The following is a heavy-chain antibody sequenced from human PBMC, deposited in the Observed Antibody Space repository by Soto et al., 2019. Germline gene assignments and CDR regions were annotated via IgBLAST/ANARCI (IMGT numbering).Heavy chain of an antibody. J-gene: IGHJ4*02. CDR1: GFTFSNCA. V-gene: IGHV3-23*01. CDR3: VKAVGPTAPSSRIFDY. Sequence: GGSLRLSCAASGFTFSNCAMSWVRQAPGKGLEWVSIISGDGGSIYYADSVEGRFTISRDNSKNTLNLQMSSLRAGNTAVYYCVKAVGPTAPSSRIFDYWGLGTLVTVSS. D-gene: IGHD1-26*01. CDR2: ISGDGGSI.